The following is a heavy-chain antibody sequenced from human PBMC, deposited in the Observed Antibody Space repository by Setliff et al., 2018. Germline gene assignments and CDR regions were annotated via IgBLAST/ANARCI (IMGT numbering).Heavy chain of an antibody. CDR3: ARSPGRGDYYYLTLYY. D-gene: IGHD3-22*01. J-gene: IGHJ4*02. CDR2: INHSGST. V-gene: IGHV4-34*01. CDR1: GGSFSGYY. Sequence: TLSLTCAVYGGSFSGYYWSWIRQPPGKGLEWIGEINHSGSTNYNPSLKSRVTISVDTSKYQFSLKLSSVTAADTAVYYCARSPGRGDYYYLTLYYWGQGTLVTVSS.